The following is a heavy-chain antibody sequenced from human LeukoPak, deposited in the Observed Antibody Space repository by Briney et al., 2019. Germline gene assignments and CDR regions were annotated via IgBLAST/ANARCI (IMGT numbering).Heavy chain of an antibody. CDR3: ASNLYGSGNYFAY. CDR2: IYHSGIT. J-gene: IGHJ4*02. Sequence: SETLSLTCAVSGGSISSSNWWSWVRQPPGKGLEWIAIIYHSGITYYNPSLKSRVTISVDTSKNQFSLKLTSVTAADTAVYYCASNLYGSGNYFAYWGQGTLVTVSS. D-gene: IGHD3-10*01. V-gene: IGHV4-4*02. CDR1: GGSISSSNW.